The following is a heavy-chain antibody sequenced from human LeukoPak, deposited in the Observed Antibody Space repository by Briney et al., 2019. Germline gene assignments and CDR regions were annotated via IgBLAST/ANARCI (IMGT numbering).Heavy chain of an antibody. CDR2: ISSSSSYI. CDR1: GFTFSSYS. V-gene: IGHV3-21*01. Sequence: PGGSLRLSCAASGFTFSSYSMNWVRQAPGKGLEWVSSISSSSSYIYYADSVKGRFTISRDNAKNSLYLQMNSLRAEDTAVYYCARFLGGYGYFDYWGQGTLVTVS. CDR3: ARFLGGYGYFDY. J-gene: IGHJ4*02. D-gene: IGHD3-16*01.